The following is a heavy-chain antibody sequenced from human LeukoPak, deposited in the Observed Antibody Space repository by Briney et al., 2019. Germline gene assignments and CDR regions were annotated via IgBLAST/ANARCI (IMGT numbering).Heavy chain of an antibody. CDR3: AKEGGYSYNIDY. CDR1: GFTFSSYA. CDR2: ISYDGSNK. Sequence: GGSLRLSCAASGFTFSSYAMHWVRQAPGKGLEWVAVISYDGSNKYYADSVKGRFTISRDNSKNTLYLQMNSLRAEDTAVYYCAKEGGYSYNIDYWGQGTLVTVSS. D-gene: IGHD5-18*01. J-gene: IGHJ4*02. V-gene: IGHV3-30-3*01.